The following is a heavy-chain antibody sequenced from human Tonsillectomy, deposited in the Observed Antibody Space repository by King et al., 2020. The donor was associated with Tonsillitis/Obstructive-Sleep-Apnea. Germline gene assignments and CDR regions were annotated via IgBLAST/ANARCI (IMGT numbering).Heavy chain of an antibody. CDR1: GVSLSTSGVG. Sequence: TLKESGPTLVKPTQTLTLTCTFSGVSLSTSGVGVGWIRQPPGKALEWLALIYWDDDKRYSPSLKSMLSITKDTSKKQVVLTMTNMNPVDTATYYCANSGHCNSISCHNWFDPWGKGTLVTVSS. V-gene: IGHV2-5*02. D-gene: IGHD2-2*03. J-gene: IGHJ5*02. CDR3: ANSGHCNSISCHNWFDP. CDR2: IYWDDDK.